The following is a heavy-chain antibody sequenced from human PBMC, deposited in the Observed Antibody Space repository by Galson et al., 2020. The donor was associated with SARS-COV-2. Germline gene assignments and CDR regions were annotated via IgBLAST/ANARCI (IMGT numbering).Heavy chain of an antibody. CDR2: ISAYNGNT. V-gene: IGHV1-18*04. Sequence: ASVKVSCKASGYTFTSYGISWVRQAPGQGLEWMGWISAYNGNTNYAQKLQGRVTMTTDTSTSTAYMELRSLRSDDTAVYYCAREPSCSSTSCYPDYWGQGTLVTVSS. CDR1: GYTFTSYG. D-gene: IGHD2-2*01. J-gene: IGHJ4*02. CDR3: AREPSCSSTSCYPDY.